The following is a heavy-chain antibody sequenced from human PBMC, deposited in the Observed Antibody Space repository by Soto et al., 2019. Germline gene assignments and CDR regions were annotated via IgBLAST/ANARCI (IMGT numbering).Heavy chain of an antibody. V-gene: IGHV1-3*01. CDR1: GYTFTSYA. CDR2: INAGNGNT. D-gene: IGHD3-10*01. CDR3: ARPGTDMVRGVTPYYYYYMDV. J-gene: IGHJ6*03. Sequence: ASVKVSCKASGYTFTSYAMHWVRQAPGQRLEWMGWINAGNGNTKYSQKFQGRVTITRDTSASTAYMELSSLRSEDTAVYYCARPGTDMVRGVTPYYYYYMDVWGKGTTVTVSS.